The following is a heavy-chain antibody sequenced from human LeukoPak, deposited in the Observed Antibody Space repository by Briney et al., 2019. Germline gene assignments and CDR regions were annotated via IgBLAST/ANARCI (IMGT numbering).Heavy chain of an antibody. D-gene: IGHD3-10*01. V-gene: IGHV3-30*02. CDR2: IRQDGDNK. J-gene: IGHJ4*02. CDR3: ARDGLWFGELLPPL. Sequence: GGSLRLSCQASGFVFENYYMYWIRQAPGKGLEWVAHIRQDGDNKVYAASLKGRFTISRDNSEKTVFLQMNSVRPDDTAVYYCARDGLWFGELLPPLWGQGTLVTVSS. CDR1: GFVFENYY.